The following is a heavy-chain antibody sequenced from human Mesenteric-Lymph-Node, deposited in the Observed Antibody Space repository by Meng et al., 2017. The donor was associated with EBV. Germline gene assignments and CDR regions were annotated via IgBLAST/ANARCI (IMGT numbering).Heavy chain of an antibody. CDR3: ARGENYGLRADHSIWFDP. CDR2: MYRSGST. V-gene: IGHV4-30-2*01. D-gene: IGHD2/OR15-2a*01. CDR1: GGSIINNDFC. J-gene: IGHJ5*02. Sequence: LQEAGSGLVKPSQTLSLSCPLSGGSIINNDFCWSWIRQPPGKGLEWIGHMYRSGSTSYHPSLKSSGTISVDTSRSQVPLKLSSVTDADTAVYYWARGENYGLRADHSIWFDPWGQGTLVTVSS.